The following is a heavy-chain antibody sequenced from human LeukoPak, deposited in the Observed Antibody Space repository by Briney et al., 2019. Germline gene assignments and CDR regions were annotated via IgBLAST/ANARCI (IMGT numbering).Heavy chain of an antibody. CDR2: IYTSGST. V-gene: IGHV4-4*07. Sequence: PSETLSLTCTVSGGSISSYYWSWIRQPAGKGLEWIGRIYTSGSTNYNPSLKSRVTMSVDTSKNQFSLKLSSVTAADTAVYYCARNYCTNGVCYYHFDYWGQGTLVTVSS. D-gene: IGHD2-8*01. CDR1: GGSISSYY. J-gene: IGHJ4*02. CDR3: ARNYCTNGVCYYHFDY.